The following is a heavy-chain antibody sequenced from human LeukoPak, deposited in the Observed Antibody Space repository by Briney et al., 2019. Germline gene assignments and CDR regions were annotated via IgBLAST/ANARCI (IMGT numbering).Heavy chain of an antibody. D-gene: IGHD2-21*01. CDR1: GLIFTNYW. CDR2: INQDGSEK. V-gene: IGHV3-7*01. J-gene: IGHJ5*02. CDR3: ARVIVATTGTNRFDP. Sequence: GGSLRLSCAASGLIFTNYWMSWVRQAPGKGLEWVANINQDGSEKYYVDSVKGRFTISRDNVKNSLFLQMNSLRVEDTAVYYCARVIVATTGTNRFDPWGQGTLVTVSS.